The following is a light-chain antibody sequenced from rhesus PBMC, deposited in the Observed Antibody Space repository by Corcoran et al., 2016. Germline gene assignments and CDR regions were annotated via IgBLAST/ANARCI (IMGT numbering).Light chain of an antibody. V-gene: IGKV3S9*01. Sequence: EIVMTQSPATLSLSPGERATLSCRASQSVSSYVAWYQQKPVQAPRLLIYGASSRATGIPDRFSGSGYGTYFTLIISSLEPEDVGVYYCQQYNNWNSFGQGTKVEIK. CDR2: GAS. CDR1: QSVSSY. J-gene: IGKJ2*01. CDR3: QQYNNWNS.